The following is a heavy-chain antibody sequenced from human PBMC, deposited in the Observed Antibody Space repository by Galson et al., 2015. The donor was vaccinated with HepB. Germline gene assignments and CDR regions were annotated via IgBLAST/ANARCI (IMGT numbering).Heavy chain of an antibody. Sequence: SLRLSCAASGFTFSSYAMSWVRQAPGKGLEWVAVISYDGSNKYYADSVKGRFTISRDNSKNTLYLQMNSLRAEDTAVYYCARDLGRFGLLYYGMDVWGQGTTVTVSS. D-gene: IGHD2/OR15-2a*01. V-gene: IGHV3-30-3*01. CDR1: GFTFSSYA. CDR2: ISYDGSNK. CDR3: ARDLGRFGLLYYGMDV. J-gene: IGHJ6*02.